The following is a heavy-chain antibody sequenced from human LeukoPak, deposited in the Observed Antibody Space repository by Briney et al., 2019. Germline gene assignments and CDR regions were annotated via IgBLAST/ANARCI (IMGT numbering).Heavy chain of an antibody. CDR3: TRWWGANWFDP. CDR1: SGFISSYY. D-gene: IGHD2-15*01. V-gene: IGHV4-59*08. Sequence: SETLSLTCSVSSGFISSYYWTWIRQSPGKGLEWIGYIYYTGSTSYNPSLQSRVTISVDTSKNQFSLQLNSVTPEDTAVYYCTRWWGANWFDPWGQGTLVTVSS. CDR2: IYYTGST. J-gene: IGHJ5*02.